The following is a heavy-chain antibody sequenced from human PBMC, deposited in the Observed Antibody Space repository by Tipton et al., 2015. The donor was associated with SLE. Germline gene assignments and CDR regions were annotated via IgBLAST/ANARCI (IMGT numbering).Heavy chain of an antibody. D-gene: IGHD6-19*01. CDR2: IYHSGST. CDR3: ARSYSSGWFFDY. CDR1: GYSISSGYY. V-gene: IGHV4-38-2*02. Sequence: GLVKPSETLSLTCTVSGYSISSGYYWGWIRQPPGKGLEWIGSIYHSGSTYYNPSLKGRVTISVDTSKNQFSLKLSSVTAADTAVYYCARSYSSGWFFDYWGQGTLVTVSS. J-gene: IGHJ4*02.